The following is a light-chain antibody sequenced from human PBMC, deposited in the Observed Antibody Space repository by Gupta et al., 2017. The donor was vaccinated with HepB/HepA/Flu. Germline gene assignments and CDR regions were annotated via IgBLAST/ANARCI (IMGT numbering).Light chain of an antibody. Sequence: EIVLTQPPGPLSLSPGERATLSCRASQSISSFLAWYQQTPGQAPRLLIYGASNRATGIPARFSGSGSGTDFTLTISNLEPEDFAVYYCQQRYNWPLTFGGGTKVEIK. CDR1: QSISSF. J-gene: IGKJ4*01. V-gene: IGKV3-11*01. CDR2: GAS. CDR3: QQRYNWPLT.